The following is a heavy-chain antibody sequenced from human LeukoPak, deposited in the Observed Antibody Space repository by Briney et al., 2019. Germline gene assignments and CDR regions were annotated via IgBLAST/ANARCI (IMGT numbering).Heavy chain of an antibody. V-gene: IGHV3-23*01. CDR1: GFTFSAYA. CDR3: AKGLKVASADY. Sequence: GGPLRLSCGASGFTFSAYAMTWVRQGPGKGLEWVSVISGSGSSTYYADPVKGRFTISRDNSNNTVYLHMNSLRAEDTAVYYCAKGLKVASADYWGQGTLVTVSS. D-gene: IGHD2-8*01. J-gene: IGHJ4*02. CDR2: ISGSGSST.